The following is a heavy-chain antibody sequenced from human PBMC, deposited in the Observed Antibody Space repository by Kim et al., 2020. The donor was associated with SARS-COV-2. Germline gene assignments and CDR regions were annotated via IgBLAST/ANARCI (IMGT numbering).Heavy chain of an antibody. D-gene: IGHD6-13*01. V-gene: IGHV1-8*01. CDR1: GYTFTSYD. J-gene: IGHJ6*02. CDR2: MNPNSGNT. Sequence: ASVKVSCKASGYTFTSYDINWVRQATGQGLEWMGWMNPNSGNTGYAQKFQGRVTMTRNTSISTAYMELSSLRSEDTAVYYCARLEVQPDYDSSSWADYGMDVWGQGTTVTVSS. CDR3: ARLEVQPDYDSSSWADYGMDV.